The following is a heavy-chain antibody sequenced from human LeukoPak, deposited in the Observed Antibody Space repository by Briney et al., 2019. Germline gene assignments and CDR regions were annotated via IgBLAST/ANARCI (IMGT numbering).Heavy chain of an antibody. V-gene: IGHV1-69*05. CDR3: ARAPSSTGYYYMDV. CDR2: IIPIFGTA. CDR1: GGTFSSYA. J-gene: IGHJ6*03. D-gene: IGHD2-2*01. Sequence: GASVKVCCKASGGTFSSYAISWVRQAPGQGLEWMGGIIPIFGTANYAQKFQGRVTITTDESTSTAYMELSSLRSEDTAVYYCARAPSSTGYYYMDVWGKGTTVTVSS.